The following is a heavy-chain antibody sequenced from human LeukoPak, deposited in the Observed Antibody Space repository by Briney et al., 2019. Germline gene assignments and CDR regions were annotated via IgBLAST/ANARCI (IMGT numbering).Heavy chain of an antibody. CDR1: GYTFTGYY. D-gene: IGHD4-11*01. V-gene: IGHV1-2*02. Sequence: GASVKVSCKASGYTFTGYYIHWVRQAPGQGLEWMGWINPNSGDTNYAQNFQGRVTMTRDTSINTAYMELSSLRSDDTAVYYCARIKWAVANDWGQGTLVTVSS. J-gene: IGHJ4*02. CDR3: ARIKWAVAND. CDR2: INPNSGDT.